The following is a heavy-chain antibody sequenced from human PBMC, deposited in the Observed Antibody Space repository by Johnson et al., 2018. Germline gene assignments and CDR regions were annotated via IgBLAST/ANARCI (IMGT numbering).Heavy chain of an antibody. CDR2: ISYDEYKT. CDR1: GFSFSTYG. Sequence: QVQLVESGGGVVQXGRSLRLSCEASGFSFSTYGMHWVRQAPGKGLEWVALISYDEYKTYYADSVQGRFTISIDNSKNLLYLHMNRLRLEDTAVYFCGSNIGGAGKGGDWGQGTLVSVSS. J-gene: IGHJ4*02. CDR3: GSNIGGAGKGGD. V-gene: IGHV3-30*03. D-gene: IGHD6-19*01.